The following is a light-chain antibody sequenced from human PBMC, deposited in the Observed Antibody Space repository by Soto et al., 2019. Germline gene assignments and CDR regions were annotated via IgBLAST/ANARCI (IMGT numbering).Light chain of an antibody. CDR2: AAS. CDR3: QQSYSTPWT. CDR1: QSISSY. J-gene: IGKJ1*01. Sequence: DIQMTQSPSSLSASVGDRVTITCRASQSISSYLNWYQQKPGKAPKLLIYAASSLQSAVPSRFSGSGSGTDFTLTISSLQPEDFATYYCQQSYSTPWTFGKGTKVDIK. V-gene: IGKV1-39*01.